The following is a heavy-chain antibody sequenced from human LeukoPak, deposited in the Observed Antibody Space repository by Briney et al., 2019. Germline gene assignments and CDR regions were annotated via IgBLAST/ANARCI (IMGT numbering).Heavy chain of an antibody. CDR2: IRYDGSKK. CDR1: GFIFSGYD. Sequence: GGSLRLSCTASGFIFSGYDMHWVRQAPGKGLEWVAFIRYDGSKKFYADSVKGRFTISRDNSKNTLFLEVNGLRAVDTAVYYCARRGGDSYGQETHYFDYWGQGTLVTASS. CDR3: ARRGGDSYGQETHYFDY. D-gene: IGHD5-18*01. V-gene: IGHV3-30*02. J-gene: IGHJ4*02.